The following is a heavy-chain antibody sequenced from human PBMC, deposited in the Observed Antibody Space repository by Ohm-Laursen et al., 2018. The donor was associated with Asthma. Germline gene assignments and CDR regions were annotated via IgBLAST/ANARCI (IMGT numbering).Heavy chain of an antibody. CDR3: ARDPQQLVLDY. CDR2: ISYDGSNK. Sequence: SLRLSCAASGFTFSSYGMHWVRQAPGKGLEWVAVISYDGSNKYYADSVKGRFTISRDNSKNTLYLQMNSLRAEDTAVYYCARDPQQLVLDYWGQGTLVTVSS. CDR1: GFTFSSYG. D-gene: IGHD6-13*01. V-gene: IGHV3-30*03. J-gene: IGHJ4*02.